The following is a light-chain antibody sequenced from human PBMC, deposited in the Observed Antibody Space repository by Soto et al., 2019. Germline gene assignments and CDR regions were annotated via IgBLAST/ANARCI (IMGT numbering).Light chain of an antibody. CDR3: ATWDDSLSGPV. CDR1: TSNIGGNY. Sequence: QSVLTQPPLASGTPGQRVTISCSGSTSNIGGNYVYWYRQLPGTAPKVFIYENNRRPSGVPDRFSGSKSGTSAFLAISGLRSEDEADYYCATWDDSLSGPVYGGGTKVTVL. V-gene: IGLV1-47*01. CDR2: ENN. J-gene: IGLJ2*01.